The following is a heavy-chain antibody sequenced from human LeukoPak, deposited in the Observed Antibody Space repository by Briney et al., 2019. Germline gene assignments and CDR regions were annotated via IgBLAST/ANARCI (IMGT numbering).Heavy chain of an antibody. D-gene: IGHD6-6*01. CDR3: ARHRGYSSSSEYYFDY. J-gene: IGHJ4*02. CDR2: IYPGDSDT. V-gene: IGHV5-51*01. CDR1: GYSFTSYW. Sequence: GESLKISCKGSGYSFTSYWIGWVRQMPGKGLEWMGIIYPGDSDTRYSPSFQGQVTISADKSISTAYLQWSSLKASDTAMYYCARHRGYSSSSEYYFDYWGQGTLVTVSS.